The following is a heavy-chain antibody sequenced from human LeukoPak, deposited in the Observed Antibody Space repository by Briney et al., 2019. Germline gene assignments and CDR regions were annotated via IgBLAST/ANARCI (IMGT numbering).Heavy chain of an antibody. CDR2: VHRSGST. V-gene: IGHV4-4*02. Sequence: SETLSLTCAVSIDSTNGNYWSWVRQSPGKGLEWIGEVHRSGSTNYKPSLKRRVTISIDRSKDQISLDLTSVTAADTAVYYCARELLNAPTPGAYWGQGILVTVSS. D-gene: IGHD2-21*01. J-gene: IGHJ4*02. CDR1: IDSTNGNY. CDR3: ARELLNAPTPGAY.